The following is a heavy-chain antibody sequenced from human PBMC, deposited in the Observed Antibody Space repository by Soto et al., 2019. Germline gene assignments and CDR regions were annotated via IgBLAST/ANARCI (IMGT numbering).Heavy chain of an antibody. CDR3: ARLGGSKNNWNYGDYYYYYGMDV. CDR2: IYPGDSDT. J-gene: IGHJ6*02. Sequence: PGESLKISCKGSGYSFTSYWIGWVRQMPGKGLEWMGIIYPGDSDTRYSPSFQGQVTISADKSISTAYLQWSSLKASDTAMYYCARLGGSKNNWNYGDYYYYYGMDVWGQGTTVTVYS. CDR1: GYSFTSYW. V-gene: IGHV5-51*01. D-gene: IGHD1-7*01.